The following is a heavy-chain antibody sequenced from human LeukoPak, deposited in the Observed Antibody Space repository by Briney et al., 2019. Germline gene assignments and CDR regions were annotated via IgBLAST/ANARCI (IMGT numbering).Heavy chain of an antibody. Sequence: GSLRLSCAASGFTFSSYWMTWIRQPPGKGLEWIGTVYYTGSTYYNPSLKSRVTISEDTSRNPFSLKLNSVTAADTAVYYCARGSGTYYYDSGGYLNWFDPWGQGILVTVSS. CDR3: ARGSGTYYYDSGGYLNWFDP. J-gene: IGHJ5*02. D-gene: IGHD3-22*01. CDR2: VYYTGST. CDR1: GFTFSSYW. V-gene: IGHV4-39*01.